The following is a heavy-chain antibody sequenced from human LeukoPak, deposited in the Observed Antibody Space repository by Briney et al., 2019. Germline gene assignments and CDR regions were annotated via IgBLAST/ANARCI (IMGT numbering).Heavy chain of an antibody. CDR1: GGSISSSSYY. J-gene: IGHJ4*02. CDR2: IYYSGST. CDR3: ASQVAGDY. D-gene: IGHD5-12*01. Sequence: SETLSLTCTVSGGSISSSSYYWGWIRQPPGKGLEWIGSIYYSGSTYYNPSLKSRVTISVDTSKNQFSLKLSSVTAADTAVYYCASQVAGDYWGQGTLVTVSS. V-gene: IGHV4-39*01.